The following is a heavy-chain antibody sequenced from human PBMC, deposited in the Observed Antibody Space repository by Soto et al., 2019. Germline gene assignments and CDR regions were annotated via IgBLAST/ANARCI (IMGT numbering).Heavy chain of an antibody. Sequence: QVQLQESGPGLVKPSETLSLTCTVSGGSISTYYWSWIRQPPGKGLEWIGYIHYSGSTNYNPSLKSRVTISVDTSKNQFSLKLSSVTAADTAVYYCARDPREGYYDSSGYYVLGYFDYWGQGTLVTVSP. D-gene: IGHD3-22*01. CDR1: GGSISTYY. J-gene: IGHJ4*02. V-gene: IGHV4-59*01. CDR2: IHYSGST. CDR3: ARDPREGYYDSSGYYVLGYFDY.